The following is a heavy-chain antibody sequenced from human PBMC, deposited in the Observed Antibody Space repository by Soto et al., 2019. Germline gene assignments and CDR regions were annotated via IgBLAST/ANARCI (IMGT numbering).Heavy chain of an antibody. CDR1: GYTFTSYD. V-gene: IGHV1-8*01. D-gene: IGHD2-15*01. CDR3: ARGQGCSGGSCYSGGDY. Sequence: QVQLVQSGAEVKKPGASVKVSCKASGYTFTSYDINWVRRATGQGLEWMGWMNPNSGNTGYAQKFQGRVTMTRNTSISTAYMELSSLRSEDTAVYYCARGQGCSGGSCYSGGDYWGQGTLVTVSS. CDR2: MNPNSGNT. J-gene: IGHJ4*02.